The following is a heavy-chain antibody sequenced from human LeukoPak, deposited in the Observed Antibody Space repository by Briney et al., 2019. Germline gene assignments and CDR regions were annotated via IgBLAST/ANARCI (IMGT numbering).Heavy chain of an antibody. CDR3: AREYSGSYSFYYYYGMDV. CDR2: IWYDGSNK. J-gene: IGHJ6*02. D-gene: IGHD1-26*01. CDR1: GFTFSSYA. Sequence: GRSLRLSCAASGFTFSSYAMHWVRQAPGKGLEWVAVIWYDGSNKYYADSVKGRFTISRDNSKNTLYLQMNSLRAEDTAVYYCAREYSGSYSFYYYYGMDVWGQGTTVTVSS. V-gene: IGHV3-33*08.